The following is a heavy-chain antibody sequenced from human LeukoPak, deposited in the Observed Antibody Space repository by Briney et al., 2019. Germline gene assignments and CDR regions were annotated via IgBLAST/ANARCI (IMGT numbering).Heavy chain of an antibody. CDR3: TRPLYYYGSGAKYGMDV. J-gene: IGHJ6*02. Sequence: GGSLRLSCAASGFTFSDYYMSWIRQAPGKGLEWVSYISSSGSTLYYADSVKGRITISRDNAKNSLYLQMNSLKTEDTAVYYCTRPLYYYGSGAKYGMDVWGQGTTVTVSS. CDR2: ISSSGSTL. CDR1: GFTFSDYY. V-gene: IGHV3-11*01. D-gene: IGHD3-10*01.